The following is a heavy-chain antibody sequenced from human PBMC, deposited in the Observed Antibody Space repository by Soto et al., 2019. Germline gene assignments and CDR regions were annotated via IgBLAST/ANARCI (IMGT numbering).Heavy chain of an antibody. D-gene: IGHD1-26*01. CDR3: ARMSTMGATGY. V-gene: IGHV1-46*01. J-gene: IGHJ4*02. Sequence: TSVKVSCKASGYTFTSYYMHWVRQAPGQGLEWMGIINPSGGSTSYAQKFQGRVTMTRDTSTSTVYMELSSLRSEDTAVYYCARMSTMGATGYWGQGTLVTVSS. CDR2: INPSGGST. CDR1: GYTFTSYY.